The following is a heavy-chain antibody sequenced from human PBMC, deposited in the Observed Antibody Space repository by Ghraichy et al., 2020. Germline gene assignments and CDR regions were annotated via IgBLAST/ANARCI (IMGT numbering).Heavy chain of an antibody. CDR2: IWYDGSNK. Sequence: GGSLRLSCAASGFTFSSYGMHWVRQAPGKGLEWVAVIWYDGSNKYYADSVKGRFTISRDNSKNTLYLQMNSLRAEDTAVYYCARGVEDRGLDYWGQGTLVTVSS. J-gene: IGHJ4*02. D-gene: IGHD2-15*01. CDR3: ARGVEDRGLDY. V-gene: IGHV3-33*01. CDR1: GFTFSSYG.